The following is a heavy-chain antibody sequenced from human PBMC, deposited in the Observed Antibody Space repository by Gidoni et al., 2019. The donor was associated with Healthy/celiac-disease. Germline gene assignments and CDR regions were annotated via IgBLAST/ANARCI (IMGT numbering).Heavy chain of an antibody. V-gene: IGHV3-23*01. Sequence: EVQLLESGGGLVQPGGSLSLSCAASGFPFSSYAISWVRQAPGKGLEWVSAISGRGGSTYYADAVKGRFTISRDNSKNTLYLQMNSLRAEDTAVYYCATGIMTTERRGRFGDAFDIWGQGTMVTVSS. CDR3: ATGIMTTERRGRFGDAFDI. CDR2: ISGRGGST. D-gene: IGHD4-4*01. CDR1: GFPFSSYA. J-gene: IGHJ3*02.